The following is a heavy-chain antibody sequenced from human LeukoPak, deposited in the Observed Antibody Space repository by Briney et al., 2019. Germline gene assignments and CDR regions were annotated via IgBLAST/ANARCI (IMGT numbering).Heavy chain of an antibody. CDR3: AREWPIFGVVLGFDP. Sequence: PSETLSLTCTVSGGSVSRSTHYWGWIRQPPGKGLEWIGTIYYSGTTYYNPSLKSRVTISLDTSENQFSLKLSSVTAADTAVYYCAREWPIFGVVLGFDPWGQGTLVTVSS. J-gene: IGHJ5*02. CDR2: IYYSGTT. V-gene: IGHV4-39*07. CDR1: GGSVSRSTHY. D-gene: IGHD3-3*01.